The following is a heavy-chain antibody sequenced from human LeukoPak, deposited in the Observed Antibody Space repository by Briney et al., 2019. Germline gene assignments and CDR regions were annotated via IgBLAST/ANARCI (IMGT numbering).Heavy chain of an antibody. CDR2: INHSGST. D-gene: IGHD3-3*01. CDR3: ARPSRFGVVPSWFDP. Sequence: SETLSLTCAVYGGSFSGYYWSWIRQPPGKGLEWIGEINHSGSTNYNPSLKSRVTISVDTSKNQFSLKLSSVTAADTAVYYCARPSRFGVVPSWFDPWGQGTLVTVSS. CDR1: GGSFSGYY. V-gene: IGHV4-34*01. J-gene: IGHJ5*02.